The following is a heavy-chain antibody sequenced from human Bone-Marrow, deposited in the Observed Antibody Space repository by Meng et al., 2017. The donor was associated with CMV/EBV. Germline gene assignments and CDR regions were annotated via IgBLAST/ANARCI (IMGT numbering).Heavy chain of an antibody. J-gene: IGHJ4*02. V-gene: IGHV4-34*01. Sequence: SETLSLTCAVYGGSFSGYYWSWIRQPPGKGLEWIGEINHSGSTNYNPSLKSRVTISVDTSKNQFSLKLSSVTAADTAVYYCARAAVVIIRRADYWGQGTLVTCSS. D-gene: IGHD3-3*01. CDR2: INHSGST. CDR1: GGSFSGYY. CDR3: ARAAVVIIRRADY.